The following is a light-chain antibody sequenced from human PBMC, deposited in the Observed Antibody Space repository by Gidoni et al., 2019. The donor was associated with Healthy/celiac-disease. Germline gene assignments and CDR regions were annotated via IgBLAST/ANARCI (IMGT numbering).Light chain of an antibody. CDR1: SANTGAGYD. CDR3: QSYDSSLSGSRV. CDR2: GNS. Sequence: QPVMTQPPPVSGAPGERVTISCTGSSANTGAGYDVHWYQQLPGTDPKLLIYGNSNRPSRVPDRFSGSKSGTSASLAITGLQAEDDADYYCQSYDSSLSGSRVFGTGTKVTVL. V-gene: IGLV1-40*01. J-gene: IGLJ1*01.